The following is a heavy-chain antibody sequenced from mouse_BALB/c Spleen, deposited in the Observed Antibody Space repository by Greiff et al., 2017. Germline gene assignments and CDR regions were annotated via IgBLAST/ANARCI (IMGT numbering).Heavy chain of an antibody. V-gene: IGHV5-4*02. CDR1: GFTFSDYY. Sequence: DVMLVESGGGLVKPGGSLKLSCAASGFTFSDYYMYWVRQTPEKRLEWVATISDGGSYTYYPDSVKGRFTISRDNAKNNLYLQMSSLKSEDTAMYYCARDDGGTGYWGQGTTLTVSS. CDR3: ARDDGGTGY. D-gene: IGHD4-1*01. CDR2: ISDGGSYT. J-gene: IGHJ2*01.